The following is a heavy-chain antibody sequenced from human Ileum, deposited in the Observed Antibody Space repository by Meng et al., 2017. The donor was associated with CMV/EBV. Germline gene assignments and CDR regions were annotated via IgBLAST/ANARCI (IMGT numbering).Heavy chain of an antibody. V-gene: IGHV4-34*01. CDR1: GGSFSEYH. J-gene: IGHJ4*02. D-gene: IGHD3-3*01. Sequence: HVQLQQWGAGLLKPSGTLSPMCAVYGGSFSEYHWSWTRQPPGKGLEWIGEINHGGSSNYNPSLKSRVTISVDRSRNQVSLKLTSVTAADTAVYYCARASPQRRFLSYWGQGTLVTVSS. CDR2: INHGGSS. CDR3: ARASPQRRFLSY.